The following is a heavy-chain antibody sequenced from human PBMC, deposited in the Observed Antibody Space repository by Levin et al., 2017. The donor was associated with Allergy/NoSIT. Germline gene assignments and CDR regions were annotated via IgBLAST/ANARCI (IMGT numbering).Heavy chain of an antibody. CDR3: ARGLIVWGYYDILTGYYKLDAFDI. CDR1: GGSISSGDYY. Sequence: ASETLSLTCTVSGGSISSGDYYWSWIRQPPGKGLEWIGYIYYSGSTYYNPSLKSRVTISVDTSKNQFSLKLSSVTAADTAVYYCARGLIVWGYYDILTGYYKLDAFDIWGQGTMVTVSS. CDR2: IYYSGST. D-gene: IGHD3-9*01. J-gene: IGHJ3*02. V-gene: IGHV4-30-4*01.